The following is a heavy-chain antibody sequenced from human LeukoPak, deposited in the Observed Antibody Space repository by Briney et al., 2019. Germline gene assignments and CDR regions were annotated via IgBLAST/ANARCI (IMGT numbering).Heavy chain of an antibody. Sequence: SETLSLTCTVSGGSISSSSYYWGWIRQPPGKGLEWIGSIYYSGSTYYNPSLKSRVTISVDTSKNQFSLKLSSVTAADTAVYYSARHEIVVVPAAILCGWFDPWGQGTLVTVSS. CDR3: ARHEIVVVPAAILCGWFDP. V-gene: IGHV4-39*01. CDR1: GGSISSSSYY. CDR2: IYYSGST. J-gene: IGHJ5*02. D-gene: IGHD2-2*02.